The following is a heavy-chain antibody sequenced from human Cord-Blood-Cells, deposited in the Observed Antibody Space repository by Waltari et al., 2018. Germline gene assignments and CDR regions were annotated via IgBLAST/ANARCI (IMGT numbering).Heavy chain of an antibody. CDR2: INHSGST. Sequence: QVQLQQWGAGLLKPSETLSLTCAVYGGSFSGYYWSWIRQPPGKGQEWIGEINHSGSTNTNPSPKSRVTISVDTSTNQFSLKLSSVTAADTAVYYCARWKTSSSWFDYWGQGTLLTVAS. D-gene: IGHD6-13*01. CDR3: ARWKTSSSWFDY. J-gene: IGHJ4*02. CDR1: GGSFSGYY. V-gene: IGHV4-34*01.